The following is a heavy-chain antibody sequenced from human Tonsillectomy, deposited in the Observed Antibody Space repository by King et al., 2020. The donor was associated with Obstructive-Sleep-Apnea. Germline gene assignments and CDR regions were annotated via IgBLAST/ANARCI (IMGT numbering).Heavy chain of an antibody. J-gene: IGHJ6*02. CDR3: ARDRSSGGYGMDV. D-gene: IGHD6-19*01. CDR2: ISSSSSYI. Sequence: VQLVESGGGLVKPGGSLRLSCAASGFTFSSYSMNWVRHAPGKGLEWVSSISSSSSYIYYADSVKGRLTISIDNAKNSLYLQMNSLRAEDTAVYYCARDRSSGGYGMDVWGQGTTVTVSS. CDR1: GFTFSSYS. V-gene: IGHV3-21*01.